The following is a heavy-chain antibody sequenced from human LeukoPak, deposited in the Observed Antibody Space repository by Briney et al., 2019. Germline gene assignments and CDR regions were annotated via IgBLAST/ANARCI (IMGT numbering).Heavy chain of an antibody. V-gene: IGHV1-69*01. CDR3: ARGPSTGYSSSWYPFDY. J-gene: IGHJ4*02. CDR2: IIPIFGTA. D-gene: IGHD6-13*01. CDR1: GGTFSSYA. Sequence: GSSVKVSCKASGGTFSSYAISWVRQAPGQGLEWMGGIIPIFGTANYAQKFQGRVTITADESTSTAYMELSSLRSEDTAVYHCARGPSTGYSSSWYPFDYWGQGTLVTVSS.